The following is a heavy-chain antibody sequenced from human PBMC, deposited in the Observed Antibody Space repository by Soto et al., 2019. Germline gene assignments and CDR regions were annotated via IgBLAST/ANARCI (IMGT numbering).Heavy chain of an antibody. CDR3: ARSRGVAVAAEYYFDY. CDR2: ISSSSSYI. V-gene: IGHV3-21*01. D-gene: IGHD6-19*01. Sequence: GGSLRLSCAASGFTFSSYSMNWVRQAPGKGLEWVSSISSSSSYIYYADSVKGRLTISRDNAKNSLYLQMNSLRAEDTAVYYCARSRGVAVAAEYYFDYWGQGTLVTSPQ. CDR1: GFTFSSYS. J-gene: IGHJ4*02.